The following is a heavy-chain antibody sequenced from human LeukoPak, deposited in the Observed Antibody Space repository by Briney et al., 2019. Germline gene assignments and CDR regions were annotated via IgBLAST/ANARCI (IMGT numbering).Heavy chain of an antibody. Sequence: PGGSLRLSCAGSGFTFSSHSTHWVRQTPGKGLEWVAVISHDGSNKEYGGSVKGRFTISRDNSKKTVYLQMNSLRVEDTAVYFCAKQSAGSAAWYSLHYDFWGQGTLVTVSS. CDR1: GFTFSSHS. CDR3: AKQSAGSAAWYSLHYDF. J-gene: IGHJ4*02. V-gene: IGHV3-30*04. D-gene: IGHD6-13*01. CDR2: ISHDGSNK.